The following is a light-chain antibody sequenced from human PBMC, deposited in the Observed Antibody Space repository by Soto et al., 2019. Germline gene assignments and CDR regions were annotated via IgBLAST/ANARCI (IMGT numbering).Light chain of an antibody. CDR1: QSISSW. Sequence: DIQMTQSPSTLSASVGDRVTITCRASQSISSWLAWYQQKPGKAPKLLIYTASGLQSGVPSRFSGSGSGTEFTLTITSLQPDDYATYYCQRYNAYPLTIGGGTKVDIK. CDR2: TAS. V-gene: IGKV1-5*01. J-gene: IGKJ4*01. CDR3: QRYNAYPLT.